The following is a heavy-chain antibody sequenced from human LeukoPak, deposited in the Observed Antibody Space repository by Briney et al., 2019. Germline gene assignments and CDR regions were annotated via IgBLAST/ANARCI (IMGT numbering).Heavy chain of an antibody. CDR3: ARSHVANGLVVPAAIPPQAFDY. J-gene: IGHJ4*02. D-gene: IGHD2-2*01. CDR1: GYTFTSYY. Sequence: GASVKVFCKASGYTFTSYYMHWVRQAPGQGLEWMGIINPSGGSTSYAQKFQGRVTMTRDTSTSTVYMELSSLRSEDTAVYYCARSHVANGLVVPAAIPPQAFDYWGQGTLVTVSS. V-gene: IGHV1-46*01. CDR2: INPSGGST.